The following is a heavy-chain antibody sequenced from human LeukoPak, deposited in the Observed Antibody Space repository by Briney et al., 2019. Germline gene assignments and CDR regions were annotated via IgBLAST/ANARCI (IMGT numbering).Heavy chain of an antibody. D-gene: IGHD3-22*01. V-gene: IGHV1-46*01. J-gene: IGHJ4*02. Sequence: ASVKVSCKASGYTFTSYYIHWVRQAPGQGLEWMAIINPSGGTTSYAQKFQGRLTMTRDTSTRTVYMELSSLRSEDTAVYYCARDHRPSYDSSDYYYPGEYWGQGTLVTVSS. CDR3: ARDHRPSYDSSDYYYPGEY. CDR1: GYTFTSYY. CDR2: INPSGGTT.